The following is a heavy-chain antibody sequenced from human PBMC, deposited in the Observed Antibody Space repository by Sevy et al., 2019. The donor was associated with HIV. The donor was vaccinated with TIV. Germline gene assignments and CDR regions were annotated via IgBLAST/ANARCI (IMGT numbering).Heavy chain of an antibody. CDR3: ARSPPIVVVPGALSWFDP. D-gene: IGHD2-2*01. CDR1: GGSFSGYY. CDR2: INHSGST. Sequence: SETLSLTCAVHGGSFSGYYWNWIRQPPGKGLEWIGEINHSGSTNYNPSLKSRVTISVDTSKNQFYLKLSSVTAADTAVYYCARSPPIVVVPGALSWFDPWGQGTLVTVSP. V-gene: IGHV4-34*01. J-gene: IGHJ5*02.